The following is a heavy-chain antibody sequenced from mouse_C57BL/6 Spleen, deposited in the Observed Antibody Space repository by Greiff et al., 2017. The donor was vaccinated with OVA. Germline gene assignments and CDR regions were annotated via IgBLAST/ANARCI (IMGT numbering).Heavy chain of an antibody. V-gene: IGHV1-52*01. Sequence: VQGVESGAELVRPGSSVKLSCKASGYTFTSYWMHWVKQRPIQGLEWIGNIDPSDSETHYNQKFKDKATLTVDKSSSTAYMQLSSLTSEDSAVYYCARGGLRAMDYWGQGTSVTVSS. J-gene: IGHJ4*01. CDR3: ARGGLRAMDY. D-gene: IGHD2-2*01. CDR2: IDPSDSET. CDR1: GYTFTSYW.